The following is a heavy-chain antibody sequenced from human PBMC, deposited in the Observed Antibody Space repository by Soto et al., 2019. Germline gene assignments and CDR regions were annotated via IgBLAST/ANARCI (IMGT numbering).Heavy chain of an antibody. CDR1: GYTFTKYF. CDR2: INPNGGTT. J-gene: IGHJ4*02. CDR3: ARDGYYDSSGYYPLGYFDY. D-gene: IGHD3-22*01. V-gene: IGHV1-46*01. Sequence: QVQLAQSGAEVKKPGATVKVSCKASGYTFTKYFIHWVRQAPGQGLEWMGIINPNGGTTTHAQKFQGRVTMTRDTSTSTVYMELSILRSEDTAVYYCARDGYYDSSGYYPLGYFDYWGQRTLVTVSS.